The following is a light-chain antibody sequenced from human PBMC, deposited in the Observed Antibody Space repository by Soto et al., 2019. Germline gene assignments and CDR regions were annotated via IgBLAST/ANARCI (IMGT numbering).Light chain of an antibody. CDR2: TAS. Sequence: DIQMTQSPSSLSASVGDRVTITCRASQSISSRLNWYQQKPGKASKLLIYTASSLEGGVPSRFSGSASGTDFTLTINSLQPEDYATYYCQQSYSTPLTFGGGTKVEIK. J-gene: IGKJ4*01. CDR3: QQSYSTPLT. V-gene: IGKV1-39*01. CDR1: QSISSR.